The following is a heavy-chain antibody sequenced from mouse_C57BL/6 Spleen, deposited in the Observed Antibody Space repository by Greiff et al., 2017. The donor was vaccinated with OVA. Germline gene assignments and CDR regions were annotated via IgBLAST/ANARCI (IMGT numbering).Heavy chain of an antibody. Sequence: VQGVESGPGLVQPSQSLSITCTVSGFSLTSYGVHWVRQSPGKGLEWLGVIWSGGSTDYNAAFISRLSISKDNSKSQVFFKMNSLQADDTAIYYCARVHGNYVAMDYWGQGTSVTVSS. CDR2: IWSGGST. CDR1: GFSLTSYG. J-gene: IGHJ4*01. D-gene: IGHD2-1*01. V-gene: IGHV2-2*01. CDR3: ARVHGNYVAMDY.